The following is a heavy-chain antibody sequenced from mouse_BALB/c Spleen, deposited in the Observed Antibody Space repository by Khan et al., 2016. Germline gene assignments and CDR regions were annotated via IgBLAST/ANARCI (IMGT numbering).Heavy chain of an antibody. J-gene: IGHJ1*01. CDR1: GFTFNTYA. CDR3: VRQNLRWYFDV. V-gene: IGHV10-1*02. CDR2: IRTTSNNLST. D-gene: IGHD1-1*01. Sequence: EVQLVESGGGLVQPKGSLKLSCAASGFTFNTYAMDWVRQAPGQGLEWVARIRTTSNNLSTYYADSVKDRFTISRDDSQSMLYLQMNNLKTEDTAMYYCVRQNLRWYFDVWGAGTTVTVSS.